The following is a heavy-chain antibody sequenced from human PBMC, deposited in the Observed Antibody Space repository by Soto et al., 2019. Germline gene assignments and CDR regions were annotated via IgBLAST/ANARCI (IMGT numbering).Heavy chain of an antibody. CDR2: IDTTGET. V-gene: IGHV3-13*01. CDR3: ARVIFGDDFAMDV. CDR1: GFIFHSYA. Sequence: PGGSLRLSCAASGFIFHSYAMHWVRQATGKRLEWVSGIDTTGETYYLGSVRGRFTISREDDENSSFLQMNSLRAGDTAVYYCARVIFGDDFAMDVWGQGTTVTVSS. J-gene: IGHJ6*02. D-gene: IGHD3-3*01.